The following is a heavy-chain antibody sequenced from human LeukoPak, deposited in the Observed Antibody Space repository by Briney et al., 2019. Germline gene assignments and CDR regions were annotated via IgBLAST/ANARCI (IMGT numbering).Heavy chain of an antibody. CDR2: VNPSGGST. CDR1: GYTFTSYY. D-gene: IGHD6-13*01. CDR3: ARGLGIAAAGKAPFDY. J-gene: IGHJ4*02. Sequence: ASVKVSCKASGYTFTSYYMHWVRQAPGQGLEWMGIVNPSGGSTSYAQKFQGRVTMTRDTSASTVYMELSSLRSEDTAVYYCARGLGIAAAGKAPFDYWGQGTLVTVCS. V-gene: IGHV1-46*03.